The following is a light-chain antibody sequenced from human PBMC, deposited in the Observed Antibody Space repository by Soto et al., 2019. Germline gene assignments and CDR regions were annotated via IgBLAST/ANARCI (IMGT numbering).Light chain of an antibody. J-gene: IGLJ3*02. CDR2: EVT. CDR3: SSYSTSSTRV. CDR1: SSDVVGYRF. V-gene: IGLV2-14*01. Sequence: QSALTQPASVSGSPGQSITISCTGTSSDVVGYRFVSWYQQYPGKAPKLMIYEVTNRPAGVSSRFSGSQSGNTASLTISGLQAEDDADYYCSSYSTSSTRVFGGGTKLTVL.